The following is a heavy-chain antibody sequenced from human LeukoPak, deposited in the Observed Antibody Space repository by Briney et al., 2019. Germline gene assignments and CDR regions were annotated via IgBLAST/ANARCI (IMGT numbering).Heavy chain of an antibody. CDR3: ARDSVDTAMVTDY. CDR2: FNPNSGGT. CDR1: GYTFTGYY. J-gene: IGHJ4*02. D-gene: IGHD5-18*01. V-gene: IGHV1-2*02. Sequence: ASVKVSCKASGYTFTGYYMHWVRQAPGQGLEWMGWFNPNSGGTNYAQKFQGRVTMTRDTSISTAYMELSRLRSDDTAVYYCARDSVDTAMVTDYWGQGTLVTVSS.